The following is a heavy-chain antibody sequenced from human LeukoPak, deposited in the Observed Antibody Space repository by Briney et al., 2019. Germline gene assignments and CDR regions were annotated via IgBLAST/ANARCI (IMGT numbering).Heavy chain of an antibody. J-gene: IGHJ4*02. CDR2: IYSGGST. Sequence: GSLRLSCAASGFTFTSYAIDWVRQAPGKGLEWVSVIYSGGSTYYADSVKGRFNISRDNSKNTLYLQMNSLRVEDTAVYYCVRDFVSSSWMGYWGQGTLVTVSS. D-gene: IGHD6-13*01. CDR3: VRDFVSSSWMGY. CDR1: GFTFTSYA. V-gene: IGHV3-53*01.